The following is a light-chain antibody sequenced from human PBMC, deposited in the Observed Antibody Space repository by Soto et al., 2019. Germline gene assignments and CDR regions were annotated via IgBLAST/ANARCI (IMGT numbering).Light chain of an antibody. CDR2: EGS. V-gene: IGLV2-23*01. Sequence: QSALTQPASVSGSPGQSITISCTGTSSDVGSYNLVSWYQQHPGKAPKLMIYEGSKRPSRVSNRFSGSKSGNTASLTISGLQAEDEADYYCCSYAGSSPYVFGTWTKLTVL. CDR3: CSYAGSSPYV. CDR1: SSDVGSYNL. J-gene: IGLJ1*01.